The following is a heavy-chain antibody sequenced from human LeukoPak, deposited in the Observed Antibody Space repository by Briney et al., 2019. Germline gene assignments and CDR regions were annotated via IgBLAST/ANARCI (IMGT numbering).Heavy chain of an antibody. J-gene: IGHJ6*02. CDR3: AGGSYYYGWGRYWGPQPSDYGMDV. V-gene: IGHV3-30*04. Sequence: GGALRLSCAAPGFTFRSYAMHWVRQAPGKGLEWVAVISYDGSNKYYADSVEGRFTISRDNSKNTLYLQMNSMRAEDTAVYDSAGGSYYYGWGRYWGPQPSDYGMDVWCQECTVTVSS. D-gene: IGHD3-10*01. CDR1: GFTFRSYA. CDR2: ISYDGSNK.